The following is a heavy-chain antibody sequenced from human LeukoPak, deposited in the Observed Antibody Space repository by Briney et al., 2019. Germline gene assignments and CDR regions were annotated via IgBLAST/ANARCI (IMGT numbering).Heavy chain of an antibody. CDR2: ISSSSSYI. CDR1: GFXFSSYS. J-gene: IGHJ5*02. V-gene: IGHV3-21*01. CDR3: ARDSPRGYCSGGSCYAWFDP. Sequence: PGGSLRLSCAASGFXFSSYSINWVRQAPGKGLEWVSSISSSSSYIYYADSVKGRFTISRDNAKNSLYLQMNSLRAEDTAVYYCARDSPRGYCSGGSCYAWFDPWGQGTLVTVSS. D-gene: IGHD2-15*01.